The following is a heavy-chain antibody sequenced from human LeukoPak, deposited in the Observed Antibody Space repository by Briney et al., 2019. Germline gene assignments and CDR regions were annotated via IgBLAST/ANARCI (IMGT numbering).Heavy chain of an antibody. CDR2: INNSSSYI. V-gene: IGHV3-21*01. D-gene: IGHD3-10*02. CDR3: AELGITMIGGV. Sequence: PGGSLRLSCAASGFTFRSYSMNWVRQAPGKGLEWVSSINNSSSYIYYADSVKGRFTISRDNAKNSLYLQMNSLRAEDTAVYYCAELGITMIGGVWGKGTTVTISS. J-gene: IGHJ6*04. CDR1: GFTFRSYS.